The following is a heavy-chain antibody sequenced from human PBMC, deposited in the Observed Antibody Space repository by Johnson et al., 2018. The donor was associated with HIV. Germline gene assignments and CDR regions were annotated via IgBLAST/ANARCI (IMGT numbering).Heavy chain of an antibody. Sequence: QVQLLESGGGLVKPGGSLRLSCAASGFTFSDYYMSWIRQAPGKGLEWVSYISSSGSTIYYADSVKGRFTISRDNAKNSLYVQMNSLRAEDTVVYSCARRGGGVGAFSSGLAAFDIWGQGTMVTVSS. CDR1: GFTFSDYY. CDR2: ISSSGSTI. V-gene: IGHV3-11*04. D-gene: IGHD1-26*01. J-gene: IGHJ3*02. CDR3: ARRGGGVGAFSSGLAAFDI.